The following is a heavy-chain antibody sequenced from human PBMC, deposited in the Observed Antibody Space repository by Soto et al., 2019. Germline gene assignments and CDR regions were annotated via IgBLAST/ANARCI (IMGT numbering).Heavy chain of an antibody. J-gene: IGHJ4*02. CDR1: GGSISSGGYS. CDR2: IYHSGST. CDR3: AGAPPFL. Sequence: SETLSLTCAVSGGSISSGGYSWSWIRQPPGKGLEWIGYIYHSGSTYYNPSLKSRVTISVDRSKNQFSLKLSSVTAADTAVYYGAGAPPFLWGKGTLDTVS. V-gene: IGHV4-30-2*01.